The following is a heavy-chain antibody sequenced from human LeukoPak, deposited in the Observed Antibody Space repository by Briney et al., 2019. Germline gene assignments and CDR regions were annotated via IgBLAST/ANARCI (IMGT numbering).Heavy chain of an antibody. CDR1: GFTFSSYA. J-gene: IGHJ4*02. Sequence: GGSLRLSCAASGFTFSSYAMSWVRPAPGKGLEWVSAISGSGGSTYYADSVKGRFTISRDNSKNTLYLQMNSLRAEDTAVYYCAKDPAIFGVVMPFDYWGQGTLVTVSS. CDR2: ISGSGGST. D-gene: IGHD3-3*01. CDR3: AKDPAIFGVVMPFDY. V-gene: IGHV3-23*01.